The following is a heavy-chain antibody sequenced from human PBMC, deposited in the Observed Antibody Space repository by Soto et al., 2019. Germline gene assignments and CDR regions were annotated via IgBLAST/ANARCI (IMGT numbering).Heavy chain of an antibody. CDR3: SRIPTLNSPAPFDS. Sequence: SETLSLTCTVSGGSFSSADYYWSWIRQPPGKGLEWIGHISYSGSTSYNPSLKSRVIISLDTSKNQFSLKLSSVTAADTAVYYCSRIPTLNSPAPFDSWGQGTLVTVSS. V-gene: IGHV4-30-4*01. J-gene: IGHJ4*02. D-gene: IGHD1-26*01. CDR1: GGSFSSADYY. CDR2: ISYSGST.